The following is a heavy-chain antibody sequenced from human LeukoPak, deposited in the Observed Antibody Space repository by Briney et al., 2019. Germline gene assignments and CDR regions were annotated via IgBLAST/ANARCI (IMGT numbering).Heavy chain of an antibody. CDR1: GFTFSSYA. CDR2: ISGSGGST. J-gene: IGHJ6*02. CDR3: AKKYSDPYYYYGMDV. D-gene: IGHD2/OR15-2a*01. V-gene: IGHV3-23*01. Sequence: GGSLRLSCAASGFTFSSYAMSWVRQAPGKGLEWDSAISGSGGSTYYADSVKGRFTISRDNSKNTLYLQMNSLRAEDTAVYYCAKKYSDPYYYYGMDVWGQGTTVTVSS.